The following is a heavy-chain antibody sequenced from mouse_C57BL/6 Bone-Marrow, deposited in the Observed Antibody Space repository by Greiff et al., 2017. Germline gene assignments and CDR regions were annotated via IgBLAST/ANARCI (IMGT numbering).Heavy chain of an antibody. V-gene: IGHV1-54*01. CDR3: ARESNYSGYFDY. D-gene: IGHD2-5*01. J-gene: IGHJ2*01. Sequence: QVQLQQSGAELVRPGTSVKVSCKASGYAFTNYLIEWVKQRPGQGLEWIGVINPGSGGTNYNEKFKGKATLTADKSSSTAYMQLSSLTSEDSAVYFWARESNYSGYFDYWGQGTTLTVSS. CDR2: INPGSGGT. CDR1: GYAFTNYL.